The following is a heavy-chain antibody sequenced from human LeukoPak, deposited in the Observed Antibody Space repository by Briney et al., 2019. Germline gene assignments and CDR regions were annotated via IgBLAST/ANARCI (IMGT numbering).Heavy chain of an antibody. Sequence: GGSLRLSCAASGFTFSDYYMIWIRQAPGKWLEWVSYISSSGTTIYYADSVKGRFTISRDNAKNSLYLQMNSLRAEDTAVYYCARFYHDSFDIWGQGTMVTVSS. D-gene: IGHD2-2*01. V-gene: IGHV3-11*04. CDR2: ISSSGTTI. CDR1: GFTFSDYY. CDR3: ARFYHDSFDI. J-gene: IGHJ3*02.